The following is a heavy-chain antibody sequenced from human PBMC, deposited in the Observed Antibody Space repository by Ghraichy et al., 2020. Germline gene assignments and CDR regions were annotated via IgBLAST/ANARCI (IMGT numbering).Heavy chain of an antibody. Sequence: GSLRLSCAASGFTFSSYAMHWVRQAPGKGLEWVAVISYDGSNKYYADSVKGRFTISRDNSKNTLYLQMNSLRAEDTAVYYCARAANRSDCTSTSCYAGYFDYWGQGTLVTVSS. D-gene: IGHD2-2*01. V-gene: IGHV3-30-3*01. CDR3: ARAANRSDCTSTSCYAGYFDY. CDR2: ISYDGSNK. J-gene: IGHJ4*02. CDR1: GFTFSSYA.